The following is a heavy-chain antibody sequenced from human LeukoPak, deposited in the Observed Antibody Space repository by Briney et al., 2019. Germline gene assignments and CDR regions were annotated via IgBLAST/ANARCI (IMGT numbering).Heavy chain of an antibody. V-gene: IGHV3-53*01. CDR2: IYSGGST. Sequence: PGGSLRLSCAASGFTVSSNYMSWVRQAPGKGLEWVSVIYSGGSTYYADSVKGRFTISRDNSKNTLYLQMNSLRAEDTAVYYCAVRGYSSSDKRFDYWGQGTLVTVSS. D-gene: IGHD6-6*01. J-gene: IGHJ4*02. CDR1: GFTVSSNY. CDR3: AVRGYSSSDKRFDY.